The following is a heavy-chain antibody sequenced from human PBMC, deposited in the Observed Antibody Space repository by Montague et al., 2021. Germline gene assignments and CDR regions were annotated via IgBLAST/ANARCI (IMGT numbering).Heavy chain of an antibody. V-gene: IGHV4-59*08. CDR2: IYDSGTT. J-gene: IGHJ4*02. Sequence: SETLSLTCTVTGGSISEFYWSWIRQSPEKGLEWIGYIYDSGTTNSNPSLKSRVTISADTSMNQFSLNLRSVTAADTAVYFCARRLGIGAPFDYWGQGTPVTVSS. CDR3: ARRLGIGAPFDY. CDR1: GGSISEFY. D-gene: IGHD7-27*01.